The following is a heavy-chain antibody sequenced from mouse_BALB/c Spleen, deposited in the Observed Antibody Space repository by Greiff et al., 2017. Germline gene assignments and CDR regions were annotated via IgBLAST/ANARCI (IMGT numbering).Heavy chain of an antibody. D-gene: IGHD2-2*01. CDR2: IDPANGNT. CDR3: AMIYYGYDGCAY. CDR1: GFNIKDTY. J-gene: IGHJ3*01. Sequence: EVQLVESGAELVKPGASVKLSCTASGFNIKDTYMHWVKQRPEQGLEWIGRIDPANGNTKYDPKFQGQATITADTSSNTAYLQLSSLTSEDTAVYYCAMIYYGYDGCAYWGQGTLVTVSA. V-gene: IGHV14-3*02.